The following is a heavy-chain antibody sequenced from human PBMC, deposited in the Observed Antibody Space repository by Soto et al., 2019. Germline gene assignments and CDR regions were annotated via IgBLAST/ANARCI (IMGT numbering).Heavy chain of an antibody. CDR1: GDTSTSYY. CDR2: MHNSGTS. Sequence: SETLSLTCTVSGDTSTSYYWGWIRQAPGKGLEWIGHMHNSGTSTHNPSLNGRVTISIDMSKKQFSLKLTSLTSADTAVYYCARDFYDSVGYTWFDSRSQGTLVTVSS. D-gene: IGHD3-22*01. V-gene: IGHV4-59*01. CDR3: ARDFYDSVGYTWFDS. J-gene: IGHJ5*01.